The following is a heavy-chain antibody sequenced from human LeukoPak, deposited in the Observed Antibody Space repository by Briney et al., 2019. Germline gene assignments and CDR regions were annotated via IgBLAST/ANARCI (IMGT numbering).Heavy chain of an antibody. D-gene: IGHD2-15*01. CDR2: IFYRGST. CDR1: GGSIRGFY. J-gene: IGHJ5*02. V-gene: IGHV4-59*01. Sequence: PETLSLTCTVSGGSIRGFYWSWIRQPPGKGLERIGYIFYRGSTTYNPSLKSRVTMSVDTSKSQFSLRLCSVTAAGTALYYCAKDLGSCRSGGSCYQFDPWGQGTLVTVSS. CDR3: AKDLGSCRSGGSCYQFDP.